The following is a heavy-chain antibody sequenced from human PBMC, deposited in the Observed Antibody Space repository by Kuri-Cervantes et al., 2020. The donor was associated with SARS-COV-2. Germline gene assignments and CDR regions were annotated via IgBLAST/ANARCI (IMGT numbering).Heavy chain of an antibody. CDR3: ARGDGMDV. J-gene: IGHJ6*02. CDR2: IDGDGTSI. Sequence: LSLTCAASGFTFSAYWMHWVRHAPGKGLVWVSHIDGDGTSIGYAGSVKGRFTISRDNAKGTLYLQMNSLRAEDTAMYYCARGDGMDVWGQGTTVTVSS. CDR1: GFTFSAYW. V-gene: IGHV3-74*01.